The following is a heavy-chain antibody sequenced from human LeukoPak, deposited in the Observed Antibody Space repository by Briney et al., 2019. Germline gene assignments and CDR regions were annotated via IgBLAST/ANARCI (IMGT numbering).Heavy chain of an antibody. Sequence: SETLSLTCTVSGGSISSYYWSWIRQPAGKGLEWIGRIYTSGSTNYNPSLKSRVTMSVDTSKNQFSLKLSSVTAADTAVYYCARAGSYDDSSGFQAEPEYYYYYYMDVWGKGTTVTVSS. D-gene: IGHD3-22*01. J-gene: IGHJ6*03. V-gene: IGHV4-4*07. CDR2: IYTSGST. CDR3: ARAGSYDDSSGFQAEPEYYYYYYMDV. CDR1: GGSISSYY.